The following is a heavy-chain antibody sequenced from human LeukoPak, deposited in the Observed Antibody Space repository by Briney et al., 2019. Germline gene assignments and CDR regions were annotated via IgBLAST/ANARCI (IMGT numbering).Heavy chain of an antibody. V-gene: IGHV3-7*01. J-gene: IGHJ4*02. CDR2: LKQDGSVT. D-gene: IGHD6-6*01. CDR1: GFTFSNYW. Sequence: GGSLRLSCAASGFTFSNYWMSWVRQAPGKGLEWVANLKQDGSVTYYMDSVKGRFTISRDNAKNSLYLQLNSVRPVDTAVYYCARIGYSSSSFDYWGQGTLVTVSS. CDR3: ARIGYSSSSFDY.